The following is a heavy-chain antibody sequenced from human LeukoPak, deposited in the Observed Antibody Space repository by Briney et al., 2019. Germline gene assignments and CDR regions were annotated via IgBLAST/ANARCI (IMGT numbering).Heavy chain of an antibody. CDR2: ISDIGSI. CDR1: GGSISSGGYS. Sequence: SQTLSLTCTVSGGSISSGGYSWSWIRQPPGKGLEWIAYISDIGSINYNPSLKSRVTISLDTSKNQFSLKLSSVTAADTAVYYCAGHHPRNTVDFWGQGTLVTVSS. D-gene: IGHD2-8*02. V-gene: IGHV4-61*08. J-gene: IGHJ4*02. CDR3: AGHHPRNTVDF.